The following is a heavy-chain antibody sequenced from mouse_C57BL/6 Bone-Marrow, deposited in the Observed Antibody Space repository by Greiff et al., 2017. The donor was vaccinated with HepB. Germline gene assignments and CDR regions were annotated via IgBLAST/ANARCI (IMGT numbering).Heavy chain of an antibody. J-gene: IGHJ4*01. V-gene: IGHV1-81*01. CDR1: GYTFTSYG. CDR2: IYPRSGNT. D-gene: IGHD1-1*01. CDR3: ALSSSYAMDY. Sequence: VKLMESGAELARPGASVKLSCKASGYTFTSYGISWVKQRTGQGLEWIGEIYPRSGNTYYNEKFKGKATLTADKSSSTAYMELRSLTSEDSAVYVCALSSSYAMDYWGQGTSVTVSS.